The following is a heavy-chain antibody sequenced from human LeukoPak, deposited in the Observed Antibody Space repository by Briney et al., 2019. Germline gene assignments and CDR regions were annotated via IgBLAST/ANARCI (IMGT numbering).Heavy chain of an antibody. CDR3: ASSDSSGYYYSPDY. J-gene: IGHJ4*02. Sequence: SVKVSCKASGGTFSSYAISRVRQAPGQGLERMGGIIPIFGTANYAQKFQGRVTITTDESTSTAYMELSSLRSEDTAVYYCASSDSSGYYYSPDYWGQGTLVTVSS. D-gene: IGHD3-22*01. CDR1: GGTFSSYA. CDR2: IIPIFGTA. V-gene: IGHV1-69*05.